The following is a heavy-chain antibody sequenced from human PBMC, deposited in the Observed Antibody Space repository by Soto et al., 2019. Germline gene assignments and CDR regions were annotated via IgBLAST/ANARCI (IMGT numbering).Heavy chain of an antibody. D-gene: IGHD5-12*01. V-gene: IGHV1-69*01. CDR1: GASFPSQA. CDR3: ARGGDGYNYYFVY. CDR2: IVPIMGVA. J-gene: IGHJ4*02. Sequence: QVQLVQSGAEVKKPGSSVKVSCKASGASFPSQATSWVRQAPGHGLEWMGGIVPIMGVANYAQNFQDRFTIIADESTSTAYMELTSLKSEDTAIYYCARGGDGYNYYFVYWGQGTLVTVSS.